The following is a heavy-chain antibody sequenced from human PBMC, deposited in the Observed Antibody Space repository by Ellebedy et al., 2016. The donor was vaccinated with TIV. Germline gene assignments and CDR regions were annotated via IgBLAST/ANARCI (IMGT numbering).Heavy chain of an antibody. CDR3: AREGELRYFARYYYSMDV. D-gene: IGHD3-9*01. CDR2: ISSSSSTI. CDR1: GFTFSSYS. J-gene: IGHJ6*02. V-gene: IGHV3-48*02. Sequence: GGSLRLXXAASGFTFSSYSMNWVRQAPGKGLEWVSYISSSSSTIYYADSVKGRFTISRDNAKNSLYLQMNSLRDEDTAVYYCAREGELRYFARYYYSMDVWGQGTTVTVSS.